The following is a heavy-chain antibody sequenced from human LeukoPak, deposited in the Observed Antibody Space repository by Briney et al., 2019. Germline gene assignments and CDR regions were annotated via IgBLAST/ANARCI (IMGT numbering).Heavy chain of an antibody. CDR2: IKKDGSEK. CDR1: GFTFSSYW. V-gene: IGHV3-7*01. J-gene: IGHJ3*02. D-gene: IGHD2-2*01. CDR3: ARDLNRPKGYCSSTSCYLGAFDI. Sequence: PGGSLRLSCAASGFTFSSYWMSWVRQAPGKGLEWVANIKKDGSEKYYVDSVKGRFTISRDNAKTSLYLQMNSLRAEDTAVYYCARDLNRPKGYCSSTSCYLGAFDIWGQGTMVTVSS.